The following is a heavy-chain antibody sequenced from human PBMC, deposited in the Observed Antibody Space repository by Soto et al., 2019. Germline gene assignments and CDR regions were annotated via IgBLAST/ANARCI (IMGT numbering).Heavy chain of an antibody. D-gene: IGHD6-6*01. CDR2: IYYSGST. Sequence: ETLSLTCTVSGCSVSSGSYYWSWIRQPPGKGLEWIGYIYYSGSTNYNPSLKSRVTISVDTSKNQFSLKLSSVTAADTAVYSCARVYSSSGGGWFDPWGQGTLVTVSS. CDR1: GCSVSSGSYY. CDR3: ARVYSSSGGGWFDP. J-gene: IGHJ5*02. V-gene: IGHV4-61*01.